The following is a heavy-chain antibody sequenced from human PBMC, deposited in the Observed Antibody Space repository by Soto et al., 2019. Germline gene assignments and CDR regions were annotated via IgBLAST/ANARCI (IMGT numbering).Heavy chain of an antibody. J-gene: IGHJ4*02. CDR3: AKDPSEYSSSY. Sequence: GSLRLYFAACGFSFSSYAMSWVRQAPGKGLEWVSAISGSGGSTYYADSVKGRFTISRDNSKNTLYLQMNSLRAEETAVYQCAKDPSEYSSSYSGQGTLVTVSS. CDR2: ISGSGGST. D-gene: IGHD6-6*01. CDR1: GFSFSSYA. V-gene: IGHV3-23*01.